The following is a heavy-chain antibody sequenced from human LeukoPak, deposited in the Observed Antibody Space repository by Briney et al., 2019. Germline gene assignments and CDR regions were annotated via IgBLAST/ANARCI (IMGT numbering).Heavy chain of an antibody. CDR3: ATEVWSGHH. CDR2: IYSSGST. Sequence: SETLSLTCTVSGGSIGSYYWSWIRQPPGKGLEWIGYIYSSGSTNYNPPLKSRLTISVDPSKNQFSLKLTSVTAADTAVYYCATEVWSGHHWGQGTLVTVSS. D-gene: IGHD2-21*01. V-gene: IGHV4-59*01. CDR1: GGSIGSYY. J-gene: IGHJ5*02.